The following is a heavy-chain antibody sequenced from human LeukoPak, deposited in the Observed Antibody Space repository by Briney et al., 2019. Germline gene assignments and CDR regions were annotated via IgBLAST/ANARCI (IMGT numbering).Heavy chain of an antibody. V-gene: IGHV3-48*03. Sequence: GGSLRLSCAASGFTFSSYEMNWVRQAPGKGLEWVSYISSSGSSIYYADSVKGRFAISRDNAKNSLYLQLNSLGAEDTAVYYCARAGYYFHYWGQGTLDTVSS. CDR2: ISSSGSSI. J-gene: IGHJ4*02. CDR3: ARAGYYFHY. CDR1: GFTFSSYE.